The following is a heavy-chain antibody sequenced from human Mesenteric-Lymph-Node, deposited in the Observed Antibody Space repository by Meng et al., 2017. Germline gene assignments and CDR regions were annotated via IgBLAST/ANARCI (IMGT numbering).Heavy chain of an antibody. CDR3: ARGGANWGSHWYFDL. CDR1: GGSISSYY. Sequence: SETLSLTCTVPGGSISSYYWSWIRQPPGKGLAWIGHVYETGITNYNASLKSRVTISVDTSKNQFSLRLSSVTAADTAVYYCARGGANWGSHWYFDLWGRGTLVTVSS. D-gene: IGHD7-27*01. J-gene: IGHJ2*01. CDR2: VYETGIT. V-gene: IGHV4-59*01.